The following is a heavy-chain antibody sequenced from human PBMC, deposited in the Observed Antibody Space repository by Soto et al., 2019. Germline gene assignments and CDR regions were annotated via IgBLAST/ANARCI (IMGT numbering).Heavy chain of an antibody. CDR1: GFTFSDYY. V-gene: IGHV3-11*06. J-gene: IGHJ6*02. CDR2: ISSSVSYT. Sequence: GGSLRLSCAASGFTFSDYYMTWIRQAPGKGLEWVSYISSSVSYTNYADSVKGRFTISRDNAKNSLYLQMNSLRAEDTAVYYCARTNTGMDVWGQGTTVTVSS. CDR3: ARTNTGMDV.